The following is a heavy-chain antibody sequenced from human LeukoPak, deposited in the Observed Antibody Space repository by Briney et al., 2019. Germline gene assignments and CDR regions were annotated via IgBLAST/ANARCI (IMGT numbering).Heavy chain of an antibody. CDR3: ARTAGYYYGSGSYYAWFDP. Sequence: KPSETLSLTCAVYGESFSGYYWSWIRQPPGKGLEWIGEINHSGSTNFNPSLKSRVTIPVDTSKNQFSLKLSSVTAADTAVYYCARTAGYYYGSGSYYAWFDPWGQGTLVTVSS. V-gene: IGHV4-34*01. CDR2: INHSGST. CDR1: GESFSGYY. J-gene: IGHJ5*02. D-gene: IGHD3-10*01.